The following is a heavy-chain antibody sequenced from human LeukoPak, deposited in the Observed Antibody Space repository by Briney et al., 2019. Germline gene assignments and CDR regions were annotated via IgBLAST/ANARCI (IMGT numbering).Heavy chain of an antibody. V-gene: IGHV1-3*01. CDR1: GYTFTSYA. J-gene: IGHJ4*02. D-gene: IGHD3-22*01. CDR2: INAGNGNT. Sequence: ASVKVSCKASGYTFTSYAMHWVRQAPGQRLEWMGWINAGNGNTKYSQKFQGRVTMTRDTSTSTVYMELSSLRSEDTAVYYCARDPRMWYDSSGYPYYFDYWGQGTLVTVSS. CDR3: ARDPRMWYDSSGYPYYFDY.